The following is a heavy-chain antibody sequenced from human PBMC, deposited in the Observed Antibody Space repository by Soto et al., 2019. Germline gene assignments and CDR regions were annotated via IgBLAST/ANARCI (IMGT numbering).Heavy chain of an antibody. CDR1: GGSISSYY. V-gene: IGHV4-38-2*02. CDR2: IYHSGST. J-gene: IGHJ6*02. D-gene: IGHD4-17*01. Sequence: SETLSLTCTVSGGSISSYYWGWIRQPPGKGLEWIGSIYHSGSTYYNPSLKSRVTISVDTSKNQFSLKLSSVTAADTAVYYCARRASGAYYYYYYGMDVWGQGTTVTVSS. CDR3: ARRASGAYYYYYYGMDV.